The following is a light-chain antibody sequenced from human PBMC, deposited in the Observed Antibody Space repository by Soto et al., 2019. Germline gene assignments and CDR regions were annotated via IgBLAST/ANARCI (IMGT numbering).Light chain of an antibody. CDR3: ASWDDNLDGPGV. CDR2: RND. Sequence: QSALTQPPSASGTPGQAVTISCSGSTSNIGGNYVYWYQQFPGTAPRLLIYRNDQRPSGVPDRFSASKSGTSASLAISGLRSGDEADYFCASWDDNLDGPGVFGGGTKLTVL. V-gene: IGLV1-47*01. CDR1: TSNIGGNY. J-gene: IGLJ3*02.